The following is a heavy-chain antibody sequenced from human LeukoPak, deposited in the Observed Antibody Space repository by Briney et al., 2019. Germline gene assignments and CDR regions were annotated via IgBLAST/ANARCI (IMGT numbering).Heavy chain of an antibody. D-gene: IGHD6-13*01. CDR1: GGSISSYY. J-gene: IGHJ6*03. Sequence: PSETLSLTCTVSGGSISSYYRSWIRQPAGKGLEWIGRIYTSGSTNYNPSLKSRVTMSVDTSKNQFSLKLSSVTAADTAVYYCARGDLGLAAAGPWALYYYYMDVWGKGTTVTVSS. CDR2: IYTSGST. CDR3: ARGDLGLAAAGPWALYYYYMDV. V-gene: IGHV4-4*07.